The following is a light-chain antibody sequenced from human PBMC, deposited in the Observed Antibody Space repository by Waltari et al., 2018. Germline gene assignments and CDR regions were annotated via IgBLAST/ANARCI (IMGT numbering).Light chain of an antibody. Sequence: DIVMTQTPLSLSVTPGQPASISCKSSQSLLHSDGKTYLYWYLQKPGQSPQLLIYEVSSRFSGVPDRFSGSGSGTDFTLTISSLQAEDVGMYYCQQYYSTPWTFGQGTRVEIK. CDR3: QQYYSTPWT. J-gene: IGKJ1*01. V-gene: IGKV2-29*02. CDR2: EVS. CDR1: QSLLHSDGKTY.